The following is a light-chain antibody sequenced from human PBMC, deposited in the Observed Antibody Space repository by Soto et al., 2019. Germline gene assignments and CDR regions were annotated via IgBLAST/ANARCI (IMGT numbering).Light chain of an antibody. CDR2: GAA. CDR3: QQYGTSPLT. J-gene: IGKJ3*01. V-gene: IGKV3-20*01. CDR1: ENVYINS. Sequence: EIVLTQSPGTLSLSPGEGATLSCRASENVYINSLAWYQQKPGQPPRLLIYGAATRASAVPDRFSGNGSGADFTLTITVLEPEDFAVYYCQQYGTSPLTFGPGTRV.